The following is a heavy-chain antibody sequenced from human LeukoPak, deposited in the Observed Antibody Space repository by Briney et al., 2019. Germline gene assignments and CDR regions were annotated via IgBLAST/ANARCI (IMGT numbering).Heavy chain of an antibody. CDR1: GLIFNKAW. V-gene: IGHV3-15*01. Sequence: RGSLRLSCAASGLIFNKAWMNWVRQAPGKGPEWGGRIKSNNDGGTTDYASPVEGRFIISRDDSKNTIYLQMNRLIIDGTAIYYCTPVMVEDRGFWGEGTLVTVSS. J-gene: IGHJ4*02. CDR3: TPVMVEDRGF. CDR2: IKSNNDGGTT. D-gene: IGHD2-21*01.